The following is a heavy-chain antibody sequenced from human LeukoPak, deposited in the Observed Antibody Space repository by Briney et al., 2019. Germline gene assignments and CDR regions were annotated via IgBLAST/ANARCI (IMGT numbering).Heavy chain of an antibody. J-gene: IGHJ4*02. CDR1: GGTFSSYA. V-gene: IGHV1-69*05. D-gene: IGHD2-2*01. CDR3: ARSKVVPAPLDY. CDR2: IIPIFGTA. Sequence: SVKVSCKASGGTFSSYAISWVRQAPGQGFEWMGGIIPIFGTANYAQKFQGRVTITTDESTSTAYMELSSLRSEDTAVYYCARSKVVPAPLDYWGQGTLVTVSS.